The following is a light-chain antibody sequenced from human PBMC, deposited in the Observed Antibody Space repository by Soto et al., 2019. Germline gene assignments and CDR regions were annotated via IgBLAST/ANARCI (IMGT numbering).Light chain of an antibody. V-gene: IGLV1-40*01. CDR2: GNS. Sequence: QSVLTQPPSVSGAPGQRVTISCTGSSSNIGAGYDVHWYQQLPGTAPKLLISGNSNRLSGVPDRFSGSKSGTSASLAITGLQAEDEADYYCQSYDSSLSGSRVFGGGTKLTVL. CDR1: SSNIGAGYD. CDR3: QSYDSSLSGSRV. J-gene: IGLJ2*01.